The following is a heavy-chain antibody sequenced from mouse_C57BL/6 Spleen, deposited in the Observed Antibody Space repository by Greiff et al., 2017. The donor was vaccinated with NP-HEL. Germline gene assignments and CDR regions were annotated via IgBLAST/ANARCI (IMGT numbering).Heavy chain of an antibody. Sequence: EVKLVESGGGLVKPGGSLKLSCAASGFTFSSYAMSWVRQTPEKRLEWVATISDGGSYTYYPDNVKGRFTISRDNAKNNLYLQMSHLKSEDTAMYYCARDYGSSTGAMDYWGQGTSVTVSS. CDR3: ARDYGSSTGAMDY. J-gene: IGHJ4*01. CDR2: ISDGGSYT. D-gene: IGHD1-1*01. V-gene: IGHV5-4*01. CDR1: GFTFSSYA.